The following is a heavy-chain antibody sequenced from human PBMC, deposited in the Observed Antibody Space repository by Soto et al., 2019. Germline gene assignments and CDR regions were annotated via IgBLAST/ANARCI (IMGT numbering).Heavy chain of an antibody. D-gene: IGHD1-26*01. CDR1: GDSISRGGYF. J-gene: IGHJ6*03. Sequence: QVQLQESGPGLVKPSQTLSLTCIVSGDSISRGGYFWTWIRQHPGKGLEWIGYIYDSGSAFYNPSLKSRVNMSVDTSKNQFSLNLRSVTAADTAVFYCERGILRPNPDMDVWGKGTAVAVSS. CDR3: ERGILRPNPDMDV. V-gene: IGHV4-31*03. CDR2: IYDSGSA.